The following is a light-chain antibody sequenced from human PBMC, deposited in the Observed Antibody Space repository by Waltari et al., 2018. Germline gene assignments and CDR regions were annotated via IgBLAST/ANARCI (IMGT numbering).Light chain of an antibody. CDR2: ATS. V-gene: IGKV1-39*01. CDR1: QSINNH. CDR3: QQSYSSNT. J-gene: IGKJ2*01. Sequence: DIQMTQSPSSLSASVVDRVTITCPASQSINNHLNWYQQKPGKAPNLLIYATSTLQSGVPSRFSGSGSGTDFALTISSLQPEDFATYYCQQSYSSNTFGQGTKLEIK.